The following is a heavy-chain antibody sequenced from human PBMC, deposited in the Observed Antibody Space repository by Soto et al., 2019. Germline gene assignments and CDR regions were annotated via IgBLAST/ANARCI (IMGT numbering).Heavy chain of an antibody. V-gene: IGHV1-69*13. CDR1: GGTFSSYA. CDR2: IIPIFGTA. D-gene: IGHD2-8*01. Sequence: SVKVSCKASGGTFSSYAISWVRQAPGQGLEWMGGIIPIFGTANYAQKFQGRVTITADESTSTAYMELSSLRSEDTAVYYCARDLPSRTSNGYYGMDVWGQGTTVTVSS. J-gene: IGHJ6*02. CDR3: ARDLPSRTSNGYYGMDV.